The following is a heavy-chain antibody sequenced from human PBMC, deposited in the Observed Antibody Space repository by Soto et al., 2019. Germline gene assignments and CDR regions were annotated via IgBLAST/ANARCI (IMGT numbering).Heavy chain of an antibody. CDR1: GGSISSYY. D-gene: IGHD2-15*01. CDR3: ARTPYCSGGSCYDY. CDR2: IYYSGST. V-gene: IGHV4-59*01. J-gene: IGHJ4*02. Sequence: SETLSLTCTVSGGSISSYYWSRIRQPPGKGLEWIGYIYYSGSTNYNPSLKSRVTISVDTSKNQFSLKLSSVTAADTAVYYCARTPYCSGGSCYDYWGQGTLVTVSS.